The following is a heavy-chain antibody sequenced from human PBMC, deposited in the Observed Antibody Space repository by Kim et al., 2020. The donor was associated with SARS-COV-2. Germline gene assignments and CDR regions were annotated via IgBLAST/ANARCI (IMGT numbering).Heavy chain of an antibody. CDR2: ISAYNGNT. D-gene: IGHD6-19*01. CDR3: ARDITDIAVAGYWYFDL. Sequence: ASVKVSCKASGYTFTSYGISWVRQAPGQGLEWMGWISAYNGNTNYAQKLQGRVTMTTDTSTSTAYMELRSLRSDDTAVYYCARDITDIAVAGYWYFDLWGRGTLVTVSS. CDR1: GYTFTSYG. J-gene: IGHJ2*01. V-gene: IGHV1-18*01.